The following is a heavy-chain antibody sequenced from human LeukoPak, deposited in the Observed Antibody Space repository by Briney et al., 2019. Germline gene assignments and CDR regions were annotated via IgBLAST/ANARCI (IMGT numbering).Heavy chain of an antibody. CDR2: MNPNSGNT. Sequence: GASVKVSCKASGYTFTSYDINWVRQATGQGLEWMGWMNPNSGNTGYAQKFQGRVTMTRNTSISTAYMELSSLRSEDTAVYYCARDRDYYDSSGPRRYNWFDPWGQGTLVTVSS. CDR1: GYTFTSYD. CDR3: ARDRDYYDSSGPRRYNWFDP. J-gene: IGHJ5*02. D-gene: IGHD3-22*01. V-gene: IGHV1-8*01.